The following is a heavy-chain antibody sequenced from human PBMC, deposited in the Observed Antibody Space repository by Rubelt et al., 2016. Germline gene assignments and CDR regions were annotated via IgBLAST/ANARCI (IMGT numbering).Heavy chain of an antibody. CDR2: ISYSGGT. CDR1: GGSISSYY. D-gene: IGHD3-10*01. CDR3: ARGGRRVFDF. Sequence: QVQLQESGPGLVKPSETLSLTCSVSGGSISSYYWSWIRQPPGKRLEWIGYISYSGGTDYNPSLKWRVNLSVDTSKNHFSLNLNSVTAADTAVYYCARGGRRVFDFWGQGTLVTVSS. V-gene: IGHV4-59*01. J-gene: IGHJ4*02.